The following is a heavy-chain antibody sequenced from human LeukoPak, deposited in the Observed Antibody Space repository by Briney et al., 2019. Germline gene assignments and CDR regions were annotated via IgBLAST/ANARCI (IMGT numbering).Heavy chain of an antibody. CDR1: GGSISSSSYY. CDR2: IYYSGST. CDR3: ASQGDRRIPPNLLYYYYYMDV. D-gene: IGHD3-10*01. V-gene: IGHV4-39*01. J-gene: IGHJ6*03. Sequence: SETLSLTCTVSGGSISSSSYYWGWIRQPPGKGLEWIGSIYYSGSTYYNPSLKSRVTISVDTSKNQLSLKLSSVTAADTAVYYCASQGDRRIPPNLLYYYYYMDVWGKGTTVTVSS.